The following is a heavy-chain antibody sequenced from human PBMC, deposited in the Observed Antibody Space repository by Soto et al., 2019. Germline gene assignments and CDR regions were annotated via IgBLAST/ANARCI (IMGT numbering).Heavy chain of an antibody. CDR3: VEGWNDF. CDR2: IKSKKDGGAR. J-gene: IGHJ4*02. CDR1: GFMFSSAW. Sequence: EVQVVESGGDLVEPGGSLRLSCETSGFMFSSAWMSWVRQAPGKGLEWVARIKSKKDGGARDYAAPVNGRFSISRDDSKSTVYLQMTSRGAEDTALYYCVEGWNDFWGQGTLVTVSS. D-gene: IGHD1-1*01. V-gene: IGHV3-15*01.